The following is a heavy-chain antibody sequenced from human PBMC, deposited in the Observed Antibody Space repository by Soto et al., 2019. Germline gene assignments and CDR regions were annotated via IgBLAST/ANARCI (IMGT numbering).Heavy chain of an antibody. V-gene: IGHV3-33*01. CDR3: ARDDEYSGNGMDV. CDR2: ILNDGSNR. J-gene: IGHJ6*02. D-gene: IGHD3-10*01. CDR1: GFTLSNYG. Sequence: QVQLVESGGGVVQPGRSLRLSCAASGFTLSNYGMHWVRQAPGTGLEWVAVILNDGSNRYHADSVKDRFTISRDNSKNRLYLQMNSLRAEDTAVYYCARDDEYSGNGMDVWGQGTTVTVS.